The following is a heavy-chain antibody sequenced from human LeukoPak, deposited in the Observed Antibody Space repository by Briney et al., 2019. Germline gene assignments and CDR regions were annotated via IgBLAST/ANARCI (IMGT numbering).Heavy chain of an antibody. D-gene: IGHD5-12*01. CDR3: ARGLLTQSTITLGY. Sequence: GGSLRLSCAASGFTFDDYGMSWVRQAPGKGLVWVSRINSDGSRTNYADSVKGRFTISRDNAKNTLYLQMDSLRADDTAVYYCARGLLTQSTITLGYWGQGILVTVSS. CDR2: INSDGSRT. J-gene: IGHJ4*02. V-gene: IGHV3-74*01. CDR1: GFTFDDYG.